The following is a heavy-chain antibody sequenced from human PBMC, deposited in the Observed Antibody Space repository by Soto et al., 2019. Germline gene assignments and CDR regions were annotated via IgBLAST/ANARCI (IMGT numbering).Heavy chain of an antibody. CDR1: GFKFEDYA. Sequence: EMQLVESGGGLVPPGRSLRLSCAGLGFKFEDYAMHWVRQVSGKGLEWVSYINWNSGKVKYADSVKGRFTISRDNAKNSLYLHMTSLKSADTALYYCAKAGCSDANCHFWALESWGQGTLVSVSS. CDR2: INWNSGKV. D-gene: IGHD6-19*01. J-gene: IGHJ4*02. V-gene: IGHV3-9*01. CDR3: AKAGCSDANCHFWALES.